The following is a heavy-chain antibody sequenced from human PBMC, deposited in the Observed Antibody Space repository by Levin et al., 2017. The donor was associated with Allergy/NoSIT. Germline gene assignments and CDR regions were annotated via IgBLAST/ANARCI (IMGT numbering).Heavy chain of an antibody. Sequence: SETLSLTCTVSGGSISSYYWSWIRQPPGKGLEWIGYIYYSGSTNYNPSLKSRVTISVDTSKNQFSLKLSSVTAADTAVYYCARDGYSSGWLPYWYFDLWGRGTLVTVSS. V-gene: IGHV4-59*01. CDR3: ARDGYSSGWLPYWYFDL. J-gene: IGHJ2*01. CDR2: IYYSGST. D-gene: IGHD6-19*01. CDR1: GGSISSYY.